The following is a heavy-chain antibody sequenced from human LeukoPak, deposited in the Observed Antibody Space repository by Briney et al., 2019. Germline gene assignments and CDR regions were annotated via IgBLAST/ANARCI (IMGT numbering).Heavy chain of an antibody. V-gene: IGHV3-21*01. CDR2: ISSSSSYI. D-gene: IGHD1-26*01. J-gene: IGHJ3*02. CDR3: AGVSGSYVPRAFDI. Sequence: GGSLRLSCAASGFTFSSYSMNWVRQAPGKGLEWVSSISSSSSYIYYADSVKGRFTISRDNAKNSLYLQMNSLRAEDTAVYYCAGVSGSYVPRAFDIWGQGTMVTVSS. CDR1: GFTFSSYS.